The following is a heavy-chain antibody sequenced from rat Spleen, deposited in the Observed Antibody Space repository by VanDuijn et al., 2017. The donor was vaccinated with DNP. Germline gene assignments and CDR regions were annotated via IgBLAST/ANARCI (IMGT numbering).Heavy chain of an antibody. D-gene: IGHD1-7*01. J-gene: IGHJ2*01. V-gene: IGHV3-1*01. CDR1: DSSFSSNY. CDR3: ARWTRYFDY. CDR2: ISYSGST. Sequence: EMQLQESGPGLVKPSQSLSLTCSVTDSSFSSNYWGWIRKFPGNKMEYIGHISYSGSTNYNPSLKSRVSITRDTSKNHFFLHLNSVTTEDTATYYCARWTRYFDYWGQGVMVTVSS.